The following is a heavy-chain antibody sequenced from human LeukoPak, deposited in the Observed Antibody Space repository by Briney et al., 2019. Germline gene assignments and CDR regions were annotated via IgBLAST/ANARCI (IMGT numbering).Heavy chain of an antibody. CDR3: ARQEGLRFLEWLSLYMDV. D-gene: IGHD3-3*01. J-gene: IGHJ6*03. CDR2: INYSGST. V-gene: IGHV4-39*01. Sequence: LETLSLTCTVSGGSISSSSYYWGWIRQPPGKGLEWIGSINYSGSTYYNPSLKSRVTISVDTSKNQFSLKLSSVTAADTAVYYCARQEGLRFLEWLSLYMDVWGKGTTVTVSS. CDR1: GGSISSSSYY.